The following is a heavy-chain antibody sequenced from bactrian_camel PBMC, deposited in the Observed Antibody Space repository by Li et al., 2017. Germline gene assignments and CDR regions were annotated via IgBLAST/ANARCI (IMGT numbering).Heavy chain of an antibody. D-gene: IGHD5*01. CDR1: GYTYGNAC. J-gene: IGHJ4*01. V-gene: IGHV3S61*01. CDR2: VWIAQTIT. CDR3: AAARTLTDWARRPAY. Sequence: VQLVESGEGLVQPGGSLRLSCAASGYTYGNACMGWFRQTPGKEREAVATVWIAQTITYYADSVKGRFTISRDDAKSTVYLQMNSLKPEDTAVYYCAAARTLTDWARRPAYWGQGTQVTVS.